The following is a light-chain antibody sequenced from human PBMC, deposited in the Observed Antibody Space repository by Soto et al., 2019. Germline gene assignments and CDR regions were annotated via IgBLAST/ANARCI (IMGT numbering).Light chain of an antibody. CDR3: QQSHTTPT. V-gene: IGKV1-39*01. CDR1: QSVIKS. J-gene: IGKJ4*01. Sequence: DIQTTQSPSSLSASVGDRITITCRASQSVIKSVNWYQQKPGKAPKLLMYITSTLQSGVPSRFSGSGSGTDFTLTISSLQPEDFATYYCQQSHTTPTFGGGTKVEIK. CDR2: ITS.